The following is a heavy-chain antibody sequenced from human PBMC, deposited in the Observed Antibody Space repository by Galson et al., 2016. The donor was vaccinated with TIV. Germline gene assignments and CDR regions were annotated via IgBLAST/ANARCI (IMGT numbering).Heavy chain of an antibody. D-gene: IGHD6-19*01. J-gene: IGHJ4*02. CDR3: ARKAVDS. V-gene: IGHV3-7*04. Sequence: SLRLSCAASGFVFSPYALHWVRQAPGKGLEWVANIKQDGSVRYYVDSVKGRFTISRDNAKNSLYLQMNSLRAEDTAVYYCARKAVDSWGQGTLVTVSS. CDR1: GFVFSPYA. CDR2: IKQDGSVR.